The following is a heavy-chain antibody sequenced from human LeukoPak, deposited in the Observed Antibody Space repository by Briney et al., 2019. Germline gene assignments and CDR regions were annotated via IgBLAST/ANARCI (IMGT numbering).Heavy chain of an antibody. CDR1: GFTFSSYG. Sequence: GGSLRLSCAASGFTFSSYGMHWVRQAPGKGLEWVAVIWYDGSNKYYADSVKGRFTISRDNSKNTLYLQMNSLRAEDTAVYYCARGWFLSGSLDPTTYDYWGQGTLVTVSS. CDR2: IWYDGSNK. V-gene: IGHV3-33*01. D-gene: IGHD1-26*01. CDR3: ARGWFLSGSLDPTTYDY. J-gene: IGHJ4*02.